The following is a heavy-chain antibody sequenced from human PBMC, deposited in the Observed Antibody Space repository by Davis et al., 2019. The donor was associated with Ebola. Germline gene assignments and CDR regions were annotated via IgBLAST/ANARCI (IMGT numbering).Heavy chain of an antibody. J-gene: IGHJ4*02. CDR3: ARGDGYNYWGF. V-gene: IGHV4-34*01. D-gene: IGHD5-24*01. Sequence: SETLSLTCAVYGGSFSGYYWSWIRQPPGKGLEWIGEINHSGSTNYNPSLKSRVTISVDTSKNQFSLKLSSVTAADTAVYYCARGDGYNYWGFWGQGTLVTVSS. CDR1: GGSFSGYY. CDR2: INHSGST.